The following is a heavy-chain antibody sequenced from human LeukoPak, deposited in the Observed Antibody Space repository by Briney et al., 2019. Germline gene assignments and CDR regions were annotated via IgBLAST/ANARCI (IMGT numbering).Heavy chain of an antibody. CDR2: INHSGST. J-gene: IGHJ4*02. CDR3: AREGGCGGDCYSRFFY. V-gene: IGHV4-39*07. D-gene: IGHD2-21*02. CDR1: GGSISSGGYY. Sequence: SETLSLTCTVSGGSISSGGYYWSWIRQPLGKGLEWIVEINHSGSTNYNPSLKSRVTISVDTSKNQFSLKLSSVTAADTAVYYCAREGGCGGDCYSRFFYWGQGTLVTVSS.